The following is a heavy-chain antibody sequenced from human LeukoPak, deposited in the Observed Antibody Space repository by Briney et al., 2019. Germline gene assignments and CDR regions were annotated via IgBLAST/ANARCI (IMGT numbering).Heavy chain of an antibody. CDR2: INPNSGGT. V-gene: IGHV1-2*02. CDR1: GYTFTGYY. J-gene: IGHJ4*02. CDR3: ARVGIAARRLAGTRGNYFDY. D-gene: IGHD6-6*01. Sequence: GASVKVSCKASGYTFTGYYMHWVRQAPGQGLEWMGWINPNSGGTNYAQKFQGRVTMTRDTSVSTAYMELSRLRSDDTAVYYCARVGIAARRLAGTRGNYFDYWGQGTLVTVSS.